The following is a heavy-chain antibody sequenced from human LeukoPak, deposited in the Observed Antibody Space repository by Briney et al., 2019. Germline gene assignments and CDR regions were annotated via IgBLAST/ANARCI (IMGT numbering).Heavy chain of an antibody. Sequence: PGGSLRLSCAASGFTFSTFWMSWVRQAPGKGLEWVAFIRYDGSNKYYADSVKGRFTISRDNSKNTLYLQMNSLRAEDTAVYYCVYIVVVGGYFDYWGQGTLVTVSS. J-gene: IGHJ4*02. CDR2: IRYDGSNK. CDR3: VYIVVVGGYFDY. CDR1: GFTFSTFW. V-gene: IGHV3-30*02. D-gene: IGHD2-2*01.